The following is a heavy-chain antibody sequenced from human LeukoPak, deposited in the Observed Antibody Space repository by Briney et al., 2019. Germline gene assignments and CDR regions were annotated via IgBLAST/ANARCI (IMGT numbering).Heavy chain of an antibody. V-gene: IGHV1-2*02. CDR2: INPDNGGT. CDR1: GYTFTGYY. J-gene: IGHJ4*02. Sequence: SVKVSCKASGYTFTGYYMHWVRQAPGQGLEWMGWINPDNGGTNYAQKFQGRVTMTRDMSISTAYMELSRLRSDDTAVYYCARDPSNSGYDYLYYFDYWGQGTLVTVSS. D-gene: IGHD5-12*01. CDR3: ARDPSNSGYDYLYYFDY.